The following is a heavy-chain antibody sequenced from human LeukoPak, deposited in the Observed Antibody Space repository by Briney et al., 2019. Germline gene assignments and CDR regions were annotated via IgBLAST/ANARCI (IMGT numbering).Heavy chain of an antibody. V-gene: IGHV3-30*02. CDR2: IRSDGSNK. CDR1: RFTFRTYG. CDR3: AELGITMIGGV. D-gene: IGHD3-10*02. Sequence: PGGSLRLSCAASRFTFRTYGMHWVRQAPGKGLEWVAFIRSDGSNKSYADSVKGRFAISRDNSKNTLYLQMNSLRAEDTAVYYCAELGITMIGGVWGKGTTVTISS. J-gene: IGHJ6*04.